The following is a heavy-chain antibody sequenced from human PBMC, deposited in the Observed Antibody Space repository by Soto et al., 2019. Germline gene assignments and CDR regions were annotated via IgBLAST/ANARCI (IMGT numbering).Heavy chain of an antibody. CDR1: GYTFTSYA. J-gene: IGHJ4*02. V-gene: IGHV1-3*01. CDR2: INAGNGNT. CDR3: ARDPGPPIVVVPAALDY. D-gene: IGHD2-2*01. Sequence: ASVKVSCKASGYTFTSYAMHWVRQAPGQRLEWMGWINAGNGNTKYSQKFQGRVTITRDTSASTAYMELSSLRSEDTAVYYCARDPGPPIVVVPAALDYWGQGTLVTVSS.